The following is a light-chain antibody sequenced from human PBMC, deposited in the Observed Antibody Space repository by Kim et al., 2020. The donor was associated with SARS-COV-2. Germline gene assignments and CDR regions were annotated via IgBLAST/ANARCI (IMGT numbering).Light chain of an antibody. CDR1: SSDIGGYDF. J-gene: IGLJ3*02. CDR2: DVN. V-gene: IGLV2-14*03. CDR3: SSFSSKTTWV. Sequence: QSALTQPASVSGSPGQSITISCTGTSSDIGGYDFVSWYQHHPGKAPKLMIYDVNKWPSGVSRRFSGSKSDTTASLTISALQPEDEADYYCSSFSSKTTWVFGGGTK.